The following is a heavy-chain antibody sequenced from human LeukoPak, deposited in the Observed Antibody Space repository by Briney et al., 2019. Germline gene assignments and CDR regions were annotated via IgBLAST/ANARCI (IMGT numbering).Heavy chain of an antibody. V-gene: IGHV3-23*01. CDR3: AKGEAYDFWSGLFDY. Sequence: GGSLRLSCAASGFTFSSYAMSWVRQAPGNGLEWVSAISGSGGSTYYADSVKGRFAISRDNSKNTLYLQMNSLRAEDTAVYYCAKGEAYDFWSGLFDYWGQGTLVTVSS. D-gene: IGHD3-3*01. CDR2: ISGSGGST. CDR1: GFTFSSYA. J-gene: IGHJ4*02.